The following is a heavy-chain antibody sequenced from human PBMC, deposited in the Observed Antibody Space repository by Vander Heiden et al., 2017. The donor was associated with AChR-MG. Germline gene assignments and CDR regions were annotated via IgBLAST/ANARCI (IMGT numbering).Heavy chain of an antibody. CDR3: ARDVAMVTFGWFDP. CDR1: GFPFSDYY. J-gene: IGHJ5*02. D-gene: IGHD5-18*01. CDR2: ISSSSSYT. Sequence: QVQLVESGGGLVKPVGSLRLSCAASGFPFSDYYMSWIRQAPGKGLEWVSYISSSSSYTNYADSVKGRFTISRDNAKNSLYLQMNSLRAEDTAVYYCARDVAMVTFGWFDPWGQGTLVTVSS. V-gene: IGHV3-11*06.